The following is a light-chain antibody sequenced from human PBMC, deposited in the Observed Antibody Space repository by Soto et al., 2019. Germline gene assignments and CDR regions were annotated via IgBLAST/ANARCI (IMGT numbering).Light chain of an antibody. J-gene: IGKJ2*01. CDR3: QQYHT. Sequence: DIQMTQSPSTLSASIGDRVTITCRASQSIDSWVAWYQLKPGKAPKLLIYRASGLQSGIPSRFSGSGYGTEVTLTISSLQPDDFATYYGQQYHTFGQGTKLEIK. CDR2: RAS. V-gene: IGKV1-5*03. CDR1: QSIDSW.